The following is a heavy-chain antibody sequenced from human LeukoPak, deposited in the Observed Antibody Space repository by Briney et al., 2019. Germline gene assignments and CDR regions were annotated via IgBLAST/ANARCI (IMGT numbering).Heavy chain of an antibody. CDR3: ARALSLDVALPAAIGDL. J-gene: IGHJ4*02. D-gene: IGHD2-2*01. CDR1: GFTFSSYA. V-gene: IGHV3-30-3*01. CDR2: ISYDGSNK. Sequence: GRSLRLSCAASGFTFSSYAMHWVRQAPGKGLEWVAVISYDGSNKYYADSVKGRFTISRDNSKNTLYLQMNSLRAEDTAVYYCARALSLDVALPAAIGDLWGEGTLVTVSS.